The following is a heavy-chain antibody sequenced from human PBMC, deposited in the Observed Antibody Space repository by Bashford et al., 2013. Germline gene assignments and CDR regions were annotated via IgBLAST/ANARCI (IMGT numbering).Heavy chain of an antibody. J-gene: IGHJ4*02. Sequence: GGSLRLSCAASGFSFSRHAMHWVRQAPGKGLEWVAVIYSGGNTYYADSVKGRFTISRDTSKNTLYLQMNSLRAEDTAVYYCAKRQYGQFDWGQGTLVTVSS. D-gene: IGHD4-17*01. CDR1: GFSFSRHA. V-gene: IGHV3-66*04. CDR3: AKRQYGQFD. CDR2: IYSGGNT.